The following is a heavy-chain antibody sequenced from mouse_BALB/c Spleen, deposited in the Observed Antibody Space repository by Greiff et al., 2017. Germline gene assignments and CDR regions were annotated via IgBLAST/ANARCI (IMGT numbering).Heavy chain of an antibody. V-gene: IGHV5-6-3*01. Sequence: EVQLVESGGGLVQPGGSLKLSCAASGFTFSSYGMSWVRQTPDKRLELVATINSNGGSTYYPDSVKGRFTISRDNAKNTLYLQMSSLKSEDTAMYNCARPQNPEKWDYYGGSAYYFEYWGQGATLTESS. D-gene: IGHD1-1*02. CDR3: ARPQNPEKWDYYGGSAYYFEY. CDR1: GFTFSSYG. CDR2: INSNGGST. J-gene: IGHJ2*01.